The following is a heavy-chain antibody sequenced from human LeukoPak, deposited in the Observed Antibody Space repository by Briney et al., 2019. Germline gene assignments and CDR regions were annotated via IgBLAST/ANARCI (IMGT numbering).Heavy chain of an antibody. Sequence: GGSLRLSCAASGFTFSDYYMSWIRQAPGKGLEWVSYISSSGSTIYYADSVKGRFTISRDNAKNSLYLQMNSLRAEDTAVYYCARDSRYDSWSGYPGSFDYWGQGTLVTVSS. D-gene: IGHD3-3*01. J-gene: IGHJ4*02. CDR1: GFTFSDYY. CDR3: ARDSRYDSWSGYPGSFDY. CDR2: ISSSGSTI. V-gene: IGHV3-11*01.